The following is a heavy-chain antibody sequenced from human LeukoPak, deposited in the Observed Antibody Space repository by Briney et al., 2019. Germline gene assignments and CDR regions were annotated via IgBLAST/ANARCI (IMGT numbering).Heavy chain of an antibody. CDR2: ISSSGSTK. CDR3: ARVSSGSYYILDY. J-gene: IGHJ4*02. CDR1: GFTFSSYD. D-gene: IGHD1-26*01. V-gene: IGHV3-48*03. Sequence: SGGSLRLSCAASGFTFSSYDMNWVRQAPGKGLEWVSYISSSGSTKYYADSTKGRLTISRDNAKNTLYLQMSGLRAEDTAIYYCARVSSGSYYILDYWGQGTLVTVSS.